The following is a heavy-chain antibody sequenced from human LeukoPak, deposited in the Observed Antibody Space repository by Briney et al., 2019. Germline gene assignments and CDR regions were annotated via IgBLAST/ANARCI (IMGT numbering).Heavy chain of an antibody. Sequence: GGPLRLSCAASGFTFINYGMHWVRQAPGKGLEWVAVTSYDGRNKYYADSVKGRFTISRDNSKNTLYLQMNSLRAEDTAVYYCAKDVAVLGLGGAPDFWGQGTLVTVSS. CDR3: AKDVAVLGLGGAPDF. CDR2: TSYDGRNK. CDR1: GFTFINYG. D-gene: IGHD3-3*01. J-gene: IGHJ4*02. V-gene: IGHV3-30*18.